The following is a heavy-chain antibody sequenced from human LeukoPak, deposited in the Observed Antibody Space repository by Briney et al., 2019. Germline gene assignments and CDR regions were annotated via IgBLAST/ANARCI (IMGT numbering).Heavy chain of an antibody. CDR3: ARRVGRWFGERAYYYNYMDV. Sequence: SETLSLTCTVSGGSISSYYWNWIRQPPGKGLEWIGYIYYSGSTYYNPSLKSRVTISVDTSKNQFSLKLSSVTAADTAMYYCARRVGRWFGERAYYYNYMDVWGKGTTVTISS. CDR2: IYYSGST. CDR1: GGSISSYY. V-gene: IGHV4-59*08. D-gene: IGHD3-10*01. J-gene: IGHJ6*03.